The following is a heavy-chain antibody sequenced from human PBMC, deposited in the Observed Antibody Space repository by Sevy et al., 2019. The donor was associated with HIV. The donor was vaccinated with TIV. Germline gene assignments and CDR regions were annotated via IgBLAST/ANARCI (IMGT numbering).Heavy chain of an antibody. D-gene: IGHD3-22*01. J-gene: IGHJ3*02. CDR1: GGSFSGYY. CDR3: ARSLYSSGYYPDAFDI. Sequence: SETLSLTCAAYGGSFSGYYWSWIRQPPGKGLEWIGEINHSGSTNYNPSLKGRVTISVDTSKNQFSLKLSSVTAADTAVYYCARSLYSSGYYPDAFDIWGQGTMVTVSS. CDR2: INHSGST. V-gene: IGHV4-34*01.